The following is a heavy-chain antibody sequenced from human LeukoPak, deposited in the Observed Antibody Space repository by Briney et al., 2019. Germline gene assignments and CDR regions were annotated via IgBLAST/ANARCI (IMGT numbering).Heavy chain of an antibody. D-gene: IGHD3-10*01. J-gene: IGHJ3*02. Sequence: SETLSLTCAVYGGSFSGYYWSWIRQPPGKGLEWIGYIYYSGSTNYNPSLKSRVTISVDTSKNQFSLKLSSVTAADTAVYYCASLYGSGVQGAFDIWGQGTMVTVSS. V-gene: IGHV4-59*01. CDR1: GGSFSGYY. CDR3: ASLYGSGVQGAFDI. CDR2: IYYSGST.